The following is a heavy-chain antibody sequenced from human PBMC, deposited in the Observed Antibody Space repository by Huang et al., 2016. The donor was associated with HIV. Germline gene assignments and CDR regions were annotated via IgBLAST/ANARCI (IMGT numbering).Heavy chain of an antibody. V-gene: IGHV3-30*02. J-gene: IGHJ4*02. CDR1: GFTFGSFG. Sequence: QVQLVESGGGVVQPGGSLGLSCTASGFTFGSFGMHWVRQAPGKVLEWVAFIRYDGNNYYYADSVRGRFTISRDNSKDTLYLQMNRLRPDDSAVYYCAKDLTYTFGRHFDYWGRGTLVTVSS. CDR2: IRYDGNNY. D-gene: IGHD3-3*01. CDR3: AKDLTYTFGRHFDY.